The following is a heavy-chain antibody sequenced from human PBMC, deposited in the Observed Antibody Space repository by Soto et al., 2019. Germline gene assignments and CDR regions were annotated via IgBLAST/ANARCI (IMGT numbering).Heavy chain of an antibody. D-gene: IGHD3-22*01. Sequence: PGGSLRLSCAASGFTFSSYAMHWVRQAPGKGLEWVAVISYDGSNKYYADSVKGRFTISRDNSKNTLYLQMNSLRAEDTAVYYCAREDYDSSGYTPPKKGNNWFDPWGQGTLVTVSS. V-gene: IGHV3-30-3*01. J-gene: IGHJ5*02. CDR2: ISYDGSNK. CDR1: GFTFSSYA. CDR3: AREDYDSSGYTPPKKGNNWFDP.